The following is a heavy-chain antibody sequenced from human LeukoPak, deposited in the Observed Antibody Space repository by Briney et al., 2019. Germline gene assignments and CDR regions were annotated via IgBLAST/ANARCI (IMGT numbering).Heavy chain of an antibody. CDR2: ISSSSSYI. Sequence: GGSLRLSCAASGFTFSSYSMNWVCQAPGKGLEWVSSISSSSSYIYYADSVKGRFTISRDNAKNSLYLQMNSLRAEDTAVYYCARAAPFYYYMDVWGKGTTVTVSS. CDR3: ARAAPFYYYMDV. D-gene: IGHD2-15*01. V-gene: IGHV3-21*01. CDR1: GFTFSSYS. J-gene: IGHJ6*03.